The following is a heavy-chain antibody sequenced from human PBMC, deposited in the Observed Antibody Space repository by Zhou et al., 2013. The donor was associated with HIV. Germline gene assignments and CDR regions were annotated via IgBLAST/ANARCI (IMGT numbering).Heavy chain of an antibody. CDR3: ARGGSGYDPHKSQYYYYYMDV. CDR2: IIPIFGTA. Sequence: QVQLVQSGAEVKKPGSSMKVSCKASGGRFSSYAISWVRQAPGQGLEWMGGIIPIFGTANYAQKFQGRVTLTADESTSTAYMELSSLRSEDTAVYYCARGGSGYDPHKSQYYYYYMDVWGKGTTVTVSS. V-gene: IGHV1-69*13. J-gene: IGHJ6*03. CDR1: GGRFSSYA. D-gene: IGHD5-12*01.